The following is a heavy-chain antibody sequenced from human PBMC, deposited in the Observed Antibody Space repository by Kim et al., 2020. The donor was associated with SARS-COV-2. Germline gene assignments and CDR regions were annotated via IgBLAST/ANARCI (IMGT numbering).Heavy chain of an antibody. Sequence: SETLSLTCTVSGGSISSSSYYWGWIRQPPGKGLEWIGSIYYSGSTYYNPSLKSRVTISVDTSKNQFSLKLSSVTAADTAVYYCARLIYYDSSGYPLFDYWGQGTLVTVSS. J-gene: IGHJ4*02. CDR2: IYYSGST. V-gene: IGHV4-39*01. D-gene: IGHD3-22*01. CDR3: ARLIYYDSSGYPLFDY. CDR1: GGSISSSSYY.